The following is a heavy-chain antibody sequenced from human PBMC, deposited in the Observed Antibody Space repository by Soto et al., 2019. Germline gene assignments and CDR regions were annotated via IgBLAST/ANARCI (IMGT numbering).Heavy chain of an antibody. CDR3: ARGWFVLDV. D-gene: IGHD3-10*01. CDR2: IDNAGTDS. CDR1: GFTLSGRS. V-gene: IGHV3-74*01. J-gene: IGHJ6*04. Sequence: EVQLVESGGGLVQPGGSLRLSCAASGFTLSGRSMHWVRQAPGKGLVWVSGIDNAGTDSTYAVSVKGRFTSSRDNAKNMLYLQMISLRVEDTAVYYFARGWFVLDVWVKGTTVTVSS.